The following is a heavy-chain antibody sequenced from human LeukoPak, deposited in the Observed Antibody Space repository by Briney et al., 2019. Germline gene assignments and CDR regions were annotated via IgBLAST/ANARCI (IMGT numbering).Heavy chain of an antibody. CDR3: ARVDAAAGRRSLSWFDP. D-gene: IGHD6-13*01. J-gene: IGHJ5*02. V-gene: IGHV4-59*01. Sequence: SETLFLTCTVSGGSISSYYWSWIRQPPGKGLEWIGYIYYSGSTNYNPSLKSRVTISVDTSKNQFSLKLSSVTAADTAVYYCARVDAAAGRRSLSWFDPWGQGTLVTVSS. CDR1: GGSISSYY. CDR2: IYYSGST.